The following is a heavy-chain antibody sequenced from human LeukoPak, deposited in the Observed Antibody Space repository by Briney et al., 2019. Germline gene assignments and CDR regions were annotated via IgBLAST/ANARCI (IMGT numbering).Heavy chain of an antibody. CDR2: IYYSGST. CDR1: GGSISSGGYS. CDR3: ARDYWDRAFDI. V-gene: IGHV4-30-4*07. D-gene: IGHD2-8*02. Sequence: PSETLSLTCAVSGGSISSGGYSWSWIRQPPGKGLEWIGYIYYSGSTYYNPSLKSRVTISVDTSKNQFSLKLSSVTAADTAVYYCARDYWDRAFDIWGQGTMVTVSS. J-gene: IGHJ3*02.